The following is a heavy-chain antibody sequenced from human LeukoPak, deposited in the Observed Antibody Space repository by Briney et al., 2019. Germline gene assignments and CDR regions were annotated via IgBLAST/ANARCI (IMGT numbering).Heavy chain of an antibody. D-gene: IGHD1-26*01. Sequence: GGSLRLSCAASGFTFDDYAMHWVRQAPGKGLEWVSGISWNSGSIGYADSVKGRFTISRDNAKNSLYLQMNSLRAEDTALYYCAKGAIVGATLGYYFDYWGQGTLVTVSS. CDR2: ISWNSGSI. CDR1: GFTFDDYA. J-gene: IGHJ4*02. CDR3: AKGAIVGATLGYYFDY. V-gene: IGHV3-9*01.